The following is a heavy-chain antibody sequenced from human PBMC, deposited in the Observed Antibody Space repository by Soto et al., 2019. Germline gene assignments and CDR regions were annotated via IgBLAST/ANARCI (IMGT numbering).Heavy chain of an antibody. V-gene: IGHV3-30*18. CDR3: AKGLVVVTKGWFDP. J-gene: IGHJ5*02. CDR2: ISYDGSNK. Sequence: GGSLRLSCAASGFTFSSYGMHWVRQAPGKGLEWVAVISYDGSNKYYADSVKGRFTISRDNSKNTLYLQMNSLRAEDTAVYYCAKGLVVVTKGWFDPWGQGTLVTVS. CDR1: GFTFSSYG. D-gene: IGHD3-22*01.